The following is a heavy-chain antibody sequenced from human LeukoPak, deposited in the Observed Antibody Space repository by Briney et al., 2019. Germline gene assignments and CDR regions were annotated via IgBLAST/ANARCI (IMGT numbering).Heavy chain of an antibody. CDR2: INPDGRDT. CDR3: TSWGDTTAEYFQR. V-gene: IGHV3-7*01. J-gene: IGHJ1*01. Sequence: GGSLRLSCVVSGFTFNRCWMNWVRQAPGKGLVWVAHINPDGRDTYYVDSVKGRFTISRDNAQNSMYLQMNSLRVEDTAVYYCTSWGDTTAEYFQRWGQGTLVTVSS. D-gene: IGHD2-21*02. CDR1: GFTFNRCW.